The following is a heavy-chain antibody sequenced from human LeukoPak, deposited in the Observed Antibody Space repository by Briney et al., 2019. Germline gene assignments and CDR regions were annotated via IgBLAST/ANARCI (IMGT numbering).Heavy chain of an antibody. J-gene: IGHJ4*02. CDR2: IKQDGSEK. D-gene: IGHD3-10*01. V-gene: IGHV3-7*04. CDR1: GFTFSSYW. Sequence: GGSLRLSCAASGFTFSSYWMSWVRQAPGKGLEWVANIKQDGSEKYYVDSVKGRFTISRDNAKNSLYLQMNSQRAEDTAVYYCARGSGLWFGKLGYWGQGTLVTVSS. CDR3: ARGSGLWFGKLGY.